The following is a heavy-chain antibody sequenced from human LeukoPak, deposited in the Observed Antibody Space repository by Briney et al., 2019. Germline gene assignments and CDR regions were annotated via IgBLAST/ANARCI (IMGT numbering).Heavy chain of an antibody. CDR3: ARLSTYSSSSYFDY. CDR1: GFTFSDYY. Sequence: PGGSLRLSCAASGFTFSDYYMSWIRQAPGKGLEWVSSISSSSSYIYYADSVKGRFTISRDNAKNSLYLQMNSLRAEDTAVYYCARLSTYSSSSYFDYWGQGTLVTVSS. D-gene: IGHD6-6*01. J-gene: IGHJ4*02. CDR2: ISSSSSYI. V-gene: IGHV3-11*06.